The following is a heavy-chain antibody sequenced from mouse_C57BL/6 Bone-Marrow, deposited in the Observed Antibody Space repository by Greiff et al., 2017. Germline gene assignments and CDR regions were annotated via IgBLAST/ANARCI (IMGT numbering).Heavy chain of an antibody. CDR2: INPNNGGT. CDR1: GYTFTDYY. J-gene: IGHJ2*01. CDR3: ARRLVYYFDY. V-gene: IGHV1-26*01. Sequence: EVQLQQSGPELVKPGASVKISCKASGYTFTDYYMNWVKQSHGKSLEWIGDINPNNGGTSYNQKFKGKATLTVDKSSSTAYMELRSLTSEDSAVYYCARRLVYYFDYWGQGTTLTVSS. D-gene: IGHD4-1*01.